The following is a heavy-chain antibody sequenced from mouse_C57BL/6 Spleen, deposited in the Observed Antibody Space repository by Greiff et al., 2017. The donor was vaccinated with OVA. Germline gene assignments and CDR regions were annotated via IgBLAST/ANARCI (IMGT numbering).Heavy chain of an antibody. V-gene: IGHV1-18*01. Sequence: VHVKQSGPELVKPGTSVKIPCKASGYTFTDYNMDWVKQSNGKSLEWIGDINPNNGGTIYNQKFKGKATLTVDKSSSTAYMELRSLTSEDTAVYYCARWGTTVGRFAYWGTGTLVTVSA. J-gene: IGHJ3*01. D-gene: IGHD1-1*01. CDR2: INPNNGGT. CDR3: ARWGTTVGRFAY. CDR1: GYTFTDYN.